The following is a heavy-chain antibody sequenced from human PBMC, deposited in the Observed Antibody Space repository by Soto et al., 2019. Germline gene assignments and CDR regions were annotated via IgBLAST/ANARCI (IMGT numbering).Heavy chain of an antibody. Sequence: GGSLRLSCAASGFTFSSYAMSWVRQVPGKGLVWVSRINSDGSSTSYADSVKGRFTISRDNAKNTLYLQMNSLRAEDTAVYYCARDRYRLARAFDIWGQGTMVTVSS. CDR3: ARDRYRLARAFDI. J-gene: IGHJ3*02. V-gene: IGHV3-74*01. CDR1: GFTFSSYA. D-gene: IGHD3-9*01. CDR2: INSDGSST.